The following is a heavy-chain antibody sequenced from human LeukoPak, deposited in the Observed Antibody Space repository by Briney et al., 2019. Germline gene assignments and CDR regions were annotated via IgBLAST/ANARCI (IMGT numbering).Heavy chain of an antibody. CDR2: IWYDGSNK. Sequence: QPGRCLRPSCAASGFTFSSNGMRWVRQAPGKGLEWVAVIWYDGSNKYYAGSVKCRFTISRDNSKNTLYLQMNSLRAEDTAVYYCARDLTYSSGWYEFDYWGQGTLVTVSS. V-gene: IGHV3-33*01. CDR1: GFTFSSNG. CDR3: ARDLTYSSGWYEFDY. D-gene: IGHD6-19*01. J-gene: IGHJ4*02.